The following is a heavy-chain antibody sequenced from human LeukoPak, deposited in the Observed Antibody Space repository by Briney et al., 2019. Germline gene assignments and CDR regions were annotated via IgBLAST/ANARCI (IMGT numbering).Heavy chain of an antibody. V-gene: IGHV3-48*04. D-gene: IGHD3-22*01. CDR3: ARRGYYYDSSGYYLGGFDY. Sequence: PGGSLRLSCEASGFTFSNYSMNWVRQAPGKGLEWVSYIRSSSTTIYYADSVKGRFTISRDNAKNSLYLQMNSLRAEDTAVYYCARRGYYYDSSGYYLGGFDYWGQGTLVTVSS. CDR1: GFTFSNYS. J-gene: IGHJ4*02. CDR2: IRSSSTTI.